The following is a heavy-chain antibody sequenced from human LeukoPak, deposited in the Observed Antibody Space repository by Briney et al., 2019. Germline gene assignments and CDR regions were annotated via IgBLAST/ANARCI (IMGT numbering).Heavy chain of an antibody. CDR2: ITSSSSFI. CDR1: GFTFSSFN. J-gene: IGHJ4*02. D-gene: IGHD6-19*01. Sequence: TGGSLSHSRAASGFTFSSFNMNWVRQAPGKGLEWVSSITSSSSFIYYGDSVKGRFTISRDNAKNSLFLQMNSLRAEDTAVYYCARASWYSSGWYDDSPFPQWAQGPLVTVSS. V-gene: IGHV3-21*01. CDR3: ARASWYSSGWYDDSPFPQ.